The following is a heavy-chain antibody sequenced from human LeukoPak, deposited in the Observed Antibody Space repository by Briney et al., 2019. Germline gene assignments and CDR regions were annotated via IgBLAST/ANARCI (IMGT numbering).Heavy chain of an antibody. CDR1: GFTFSSYG. Sequence: GGSLRLSCAASGFTFSSYGMHWVRQAPGRGLEWVAIIWYDGSNRYYADSVKGRFTISRDNSKNTLCLQMNSLRAEDTAVYYCARNWGDHFDWLRDYWGQGTLVTVSS. CDR2: IWYDGSNR. D-gene: IGHD3-9*01. J-gene: IGHJ4*02. V-gene: IGHV3-33*01. CDR3: ARNWGDHFDWLRDY.